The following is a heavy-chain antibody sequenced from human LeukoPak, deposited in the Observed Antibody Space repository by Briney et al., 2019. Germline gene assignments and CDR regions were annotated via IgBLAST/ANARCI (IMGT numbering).Heavy chain of an antibody. Sequence: PGRSLRLSCAVSGFTFSSYAVHWVRQAPGKGLEWMAVMSSDGRNKYYADSVKGRFTISRDEPKNTLYLQMNSLRAEDTAVYYCARHFGVVTKGVYYYYYGMDVWGQGTTVTVSS. CDR1: GFTFSSYA. D-gene: IGHD3-3*01. CDR2: MSSDGRNK. J-gene: IGHJ6*02. CDR3: ARHFGVVTKGVYYYYYGMDV. V-gene: IGHV3-30*14.